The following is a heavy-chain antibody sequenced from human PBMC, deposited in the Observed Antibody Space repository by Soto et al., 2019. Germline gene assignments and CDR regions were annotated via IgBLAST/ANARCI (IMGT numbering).Heavy chain of an antibody. D-gene: IGHD2-8*01. CDR3: ASGTNGAFFVY. CDR2: IGGSGGTT. Sequence: GGSLRLSCAASGFTFSSYAMSWVRQAPGKGLEWVSAIGGSGGTTYYADSVKGRFTISRDNSKNTLFLQMNSLRAEDTAVYYCASGTNGAFFVYWGQGILVTVSS. CDR1: GFTFSSYA. V-gene: IGHV3-23*01. J-gene: IGHJ4*02.